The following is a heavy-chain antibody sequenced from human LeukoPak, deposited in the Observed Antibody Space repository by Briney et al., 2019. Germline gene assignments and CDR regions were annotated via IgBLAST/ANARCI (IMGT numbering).Heavy chain of an antibody. CDR3: ARRPAFYFDY. CDR1: GYIFTTYW. CDR2: IYPADSDT. J-gene: IGHJ4*02. V-gene: IGHV5-51*01. Sequence: GESLKISCQISGYIFTTYWIAWVRQMPGKVLEWMGVIYPADSDTKYSPSFQGQVTFSVDKSISTAYLQWNSLKASDTAIYYCARRPAFYFDYWGQGTLVTVSS. D-gene: IGHD6-6*01.